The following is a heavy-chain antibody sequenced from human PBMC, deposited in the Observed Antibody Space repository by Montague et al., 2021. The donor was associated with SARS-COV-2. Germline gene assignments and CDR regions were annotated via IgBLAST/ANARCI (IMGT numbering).Heavy chain of an antibody. D-gene: IGHD3-9*01. CDR2: ISYDGSNK. CDR3: ARDDYDILTGPFDY. Sequence: SLRLSCAASGFTFSSYAMHWVRQAPGKGLEWVAAISYDGSNKYYADSVKGRFTISRDNSENTLYVQMNSLRAEDTAVYYCARDDYDILTGPFDYWGQGTLVTVSS. J-gene: IGHJ4*02. V-gene: IGHV3-30*04. CDR1: GFTFSSYA.